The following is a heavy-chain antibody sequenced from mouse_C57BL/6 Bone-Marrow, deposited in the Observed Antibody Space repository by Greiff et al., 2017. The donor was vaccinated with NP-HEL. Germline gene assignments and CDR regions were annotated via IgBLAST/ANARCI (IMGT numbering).Heavy chain of an antibody. V-gene: IGHV1-61*01. CDR2: IYPSDSET. D-gene: IGHD2-4*01. J-gene: IGHJ1*03. CDR3: ALSDYVWYFDV. CDR1: GYTFTSYW. Sequence: VQLQQPGAELVRPGSSVKLSCKASGYTFTSYWMDWVKQRPGQGLEWIGNIYPSDSETHYNQKFKDKATLTVDKSSSTAYMQLSSLTSEDSAVYYCALSDYVWYFDVWGTGTTVTVSS.